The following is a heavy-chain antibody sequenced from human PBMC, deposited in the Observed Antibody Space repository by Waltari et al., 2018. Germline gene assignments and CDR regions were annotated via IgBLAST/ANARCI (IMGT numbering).Heavy chain of an antibody. D-gene: IGHD6-13*01. V-gene: IGHV1-69*13. CDR1: GGTFSSYA. J-gene: IGHJ2*01. CDR3: ARAARIAAAALYWYFDL. CDR2: IIPIFGTA. Sequence: QVQLVQSGAEVKKPGSSVKVSCKASGGTFSSYAISWVRQAHGQGLEWMGGIIPIFGTANYAQKFQGRVTITADESTSTAYMELSSLRSEDTAVYYCARAARIAAAALYWYFDLWGRGTLVTVSS.